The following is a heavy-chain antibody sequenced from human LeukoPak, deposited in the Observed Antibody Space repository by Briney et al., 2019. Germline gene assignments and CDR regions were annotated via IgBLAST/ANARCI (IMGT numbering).Heavy chain of an antibody. D-gene: IGHD3-16*02. CDR2: IYYSGST. V-gene: IGHV4-59*13. J-gene: IGHJ4*02. CDR3: ARGTTDYDYVWGSYRLDY. CDR1: GGSISSYY. Sequence: SETLSLTCTVSGGSISSYYWSWIRQPPGKGLEWIGYIYYSGSTNYNPSLKSRVTISVDTSKNQFSLKLSSVTAADTAVYYCARGTTDYDYVWGSYRLDYWGQGTLVTVS.